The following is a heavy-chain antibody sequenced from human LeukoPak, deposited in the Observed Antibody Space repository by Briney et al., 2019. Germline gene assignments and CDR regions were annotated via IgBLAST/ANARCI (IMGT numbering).Heavy chain of an antibody. D-gene: IGHD4-17*01. V-gene: IGHV1-2*02. Sequence: ASVKVSCKASGYIFTGYYIHWVRQAPGQGLEWMRWINPHSGGTNYAQKFQGRVTMTRDTSISTAYMELSRLRSDDTAVYYCARGDIYGDYAYWGQGTLVTVSS. CDR3: ARGDIYGDYAY. CDR2: INPHSGGT. CDR1: GYIFTGYY. J-gene: IGHJ4*02.